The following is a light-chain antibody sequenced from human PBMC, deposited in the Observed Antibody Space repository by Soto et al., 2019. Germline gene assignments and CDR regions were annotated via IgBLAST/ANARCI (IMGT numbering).Light chain of an antibody. CDR3: SSYTSSSPCV. J-gene: IGLJ1*01. CDR2: EVS. V-gene: IGLV2-14*01. Sequence: QSALTQPPSASGSPGQSVTISCTGTSSDVGGYKYVSWYQQYPGKAPKLMIYEVSNRPSGVSNRFSGSKSGNTASLTISGLQAEDEADYYCSSYTSSSPCVFGTGTKLTVL. CDR1: SSDVGGYKY.